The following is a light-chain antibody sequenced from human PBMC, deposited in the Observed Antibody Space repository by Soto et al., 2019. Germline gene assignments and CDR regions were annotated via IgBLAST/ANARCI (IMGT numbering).Light chain of an antibody. J-gene: IGLJ1*01. CDR3: QAYDSGLSGPV. Sequence: QSVLTQPPSVSGAPGQRVTVSCTGSSSNIGAGSDVQWYQQLPGTAPKLLIYGNSNRPSGVPDRFSGSKSGTSASLAITGLQAEDEAAYYCQAYDSGLSGPVFGTGTKLTVL. V-gene: IGLV1-40*01. CDR2: GNS. CDR1: SSNIGAGSD.